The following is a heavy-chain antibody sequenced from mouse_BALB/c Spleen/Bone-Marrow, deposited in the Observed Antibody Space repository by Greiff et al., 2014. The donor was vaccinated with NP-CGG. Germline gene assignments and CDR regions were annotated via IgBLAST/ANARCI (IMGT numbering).Heavy chain of an antibody. CDR2: IHYSGST. J-gene: IGHJ3*01. Sequence: EVHLVESGPDLVKPSQSLSLTCTVTGYSITSGYCWHWIRQFPGNKLEWMGYIHYSGSTNYNPSLKSRISITRDTSKNQFFLQLNSVTTGDTATYYCAREARTTARFAYWGQGTLVTVSA. CDR3: AREARTTARFAY. V-gene: IGHV3-1*02. D-gene: IGHD1-2*01. CDR1: GYSITSGYC.